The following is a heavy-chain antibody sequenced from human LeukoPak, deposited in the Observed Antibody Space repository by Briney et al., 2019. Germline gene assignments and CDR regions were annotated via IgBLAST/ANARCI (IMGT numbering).Heavy chain of an antibody. CDR2: IWYDGSNK. CDR1: GFTFSSYG. J-gene: IGHJ5*02. CDR3: ARDEIFGDTNWFDP. D-gene: IGHD3-3*01. Sequence: PAGRSLRLSCAASGFTFSSYGMHWVRQTPGKGLEWVAVIWYDGSNKYYADSVKGRFTISRDNSKNTLYLQMNSLRAEDTAVYYCARDEIFGDTNWFDPWGQGTLVTVSS. V-gene: IGHV3-30*19.